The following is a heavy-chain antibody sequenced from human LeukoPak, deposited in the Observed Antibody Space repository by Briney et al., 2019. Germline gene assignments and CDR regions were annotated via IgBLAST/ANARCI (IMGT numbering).Heavy chain of an antibody. CDR3: ARVGRITGTGPPDY. Sequence: ASVKVSCKASGYTFTSYGISWVRQAPGQGLEWMGWISAYNGNANYAQKLQGRVTMTTDTSTSTAYMELRSLRSDDTAVYYCARVGRITGTGPPDYWGQGTLVTVSS. CDR2: ISAYNGNA. CDR1: GYTFTSYG. V-gene: IGHV1-18*01. D-gene: IGHD1-20*01. J-gene: IGHJ4*02.